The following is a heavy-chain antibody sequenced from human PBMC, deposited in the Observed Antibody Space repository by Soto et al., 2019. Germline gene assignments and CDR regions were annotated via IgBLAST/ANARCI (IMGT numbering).Heavy chain of an antibody. V-gene: IGHV3-7*04. CDR1: GFTFSSYW. J-gene: IGHJ4*02. CDR2: IKQDGSEK. Sequence: PGGSLRLSCAASGFTFSSYWMSWVRQAPGKGLEWVANIKQDGSEKYFLDSVKGRFTISRDNAESSLYLQMYSLRDEDTAVYYCARVRGYTATFDYWGLGALVTVSS. CDR3: ARVRGYTATFDY. D-gene: IGHD6-13*01.